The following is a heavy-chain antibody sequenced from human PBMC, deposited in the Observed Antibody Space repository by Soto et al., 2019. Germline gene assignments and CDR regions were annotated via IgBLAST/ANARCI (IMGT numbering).Heavy chain of an antibody. CDR3: AKVMAAAARSPLYGMDV. J-gene: IGHJ6*02. CDR1: GFTFSSYG. D-gene: IGHD6-13*01. CDR2: ISYDGSNK. Sequence: GGSLRLSCAASGFTFSSYGMHWVRQSPGNGLECVAVISYDGSNKYYADSVKGRLTIYRDNSKKTLYLQMNSLRAEDTAVYYCAKVMAAAARSPLYGMDVWGQGTTVTVSS. V-gene: IGHV3-30*18.